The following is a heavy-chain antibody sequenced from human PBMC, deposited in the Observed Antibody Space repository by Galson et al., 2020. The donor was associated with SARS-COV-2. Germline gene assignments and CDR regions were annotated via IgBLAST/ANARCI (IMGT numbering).Heavy chain of an antibody. CDR3: AREWWGDMVVGRGEEYDYGMDV. J-gene: IGHJ6*02. Sequence: SETLSLTCTVSGGSIISGGYYWSWIRQHPGKGLEWIGYIYYSESTYYNPSLKSRATITVDTSKNQFSLKLSSVTAADTAVYYCAREWWGDMVVGRGEEYDYGMDVWGQGTTVIVFS. D-gene: IGHD2-2*01. CDR2: IYYSEST. V-gene: IGHV4-31*03. CDR1: GGSIISGGYY.